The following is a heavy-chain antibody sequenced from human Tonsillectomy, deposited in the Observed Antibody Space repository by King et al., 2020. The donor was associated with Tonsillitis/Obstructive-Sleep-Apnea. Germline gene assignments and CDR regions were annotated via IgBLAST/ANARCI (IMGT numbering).Heavy chain of an antibody. Sequence: VQLVESGGGLVKPGGSLRLSCAASGFTFSDYYMSWIRQAPGKGLEWVSYISSSSSYTNYADSVKGRFTIPRDNAKNSLYLQMNSLRAEDTAVYYCARESSGWSLDYWGQGTLVTVSS. V-gene: IGHV3-11*05. CDR1: GFTFSDYY. CDR2: ISSSSSYT. CDR3: ARESSGWSLDY. D-gene: IGHD6-19*01. J-gene: IGHJ4*02.